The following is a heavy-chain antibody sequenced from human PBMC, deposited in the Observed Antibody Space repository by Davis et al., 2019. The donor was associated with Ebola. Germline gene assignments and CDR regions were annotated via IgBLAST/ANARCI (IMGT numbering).Heavy chain of an antibody. V-gene: IGHV3-7*03. D-gene: IGHD2-2*01. CDR2: IKKDGSEN. CDR1: GFTFNNYW. CDR3: ARGQYLPYDVFDV. J-gene: IGHJ3*01. Sequence: GESLKISCAASGFTFNNYWMGWVRQAPGRGLEWVANIKKDGSENYYVDSVKGRFNTSRDNAKNSLYLQMNSLRAEDTAVYYCARGQYLPYDVFDVWGQGTMVTVFS.